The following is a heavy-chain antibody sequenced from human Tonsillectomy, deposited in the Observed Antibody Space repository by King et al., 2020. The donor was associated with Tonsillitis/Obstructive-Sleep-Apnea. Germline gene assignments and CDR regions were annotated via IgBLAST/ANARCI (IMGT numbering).Heavy chain of an antibody. J-gene: IGHJ6*03. V-gene: IGHV3-33*01. CDR1: GFTFRSYG. Sequence: VQLVESGGGVVQPGRSLRLSCAASGFTFRSYGMHWVRQAPGKGLEWVAVIWYDGSNKYYADSLKGRFTISRDNSKNTLYLQMNSLRAEDTAVYYCARDSTYCSSTSCYQYYYYYMDVWGKGTTVTVSS. CDR3: ARDSTYCSSTSCYQYYYYYMDV. CDR2: IWYDGSNK. D-gene: IGHD2-2*01.